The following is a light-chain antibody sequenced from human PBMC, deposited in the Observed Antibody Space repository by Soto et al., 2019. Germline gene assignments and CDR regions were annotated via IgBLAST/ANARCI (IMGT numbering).Light chain of an antibody. V-gene: IGKV3-11*01. J-gene: IGKJ2*01. CDR3: QQNYKTPYT. Sequence: EVVLTQSPDTLSLPPGERATLSCRASQSISSYLAWYQQKPGQAPRLLIYDASSRATGIPARFSGSESGTDFTLTISSHEPEDFETYYCQQNYKTPYTFGQGTKV. CDR1: QSISSY. CDR2: DAS.